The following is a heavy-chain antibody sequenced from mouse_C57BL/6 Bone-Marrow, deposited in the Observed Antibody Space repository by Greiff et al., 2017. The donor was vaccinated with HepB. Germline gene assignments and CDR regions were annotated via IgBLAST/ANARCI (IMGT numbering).Heavy chain of an antibody. Sequence: VQLQQPGAELVKPGASVKVSCKASGYTFTSYWMHWVKQRPGQGLEWIGRIHPSDSDTNYNQKFKGKATLTVDKSSSTAYMQLSSLTSEDSAVYYCAIHYELRYFDVWGTGTTVTVSS. J-gene: IGHJ1*03. V-gene: IGHV1-74*01. CDR2: IHPSDSDT. CDR3: AIHYELRYFDV. D-gene: IGHD1-1*01. CDR1: GYTFTSYW.